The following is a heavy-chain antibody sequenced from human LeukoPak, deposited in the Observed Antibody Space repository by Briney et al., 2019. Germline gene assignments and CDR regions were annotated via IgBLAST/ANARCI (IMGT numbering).Heavy chain of an antibody. J-gene: IGHJ4*02. CDR2: IYYSGST. Sequence: SETLSLTCTVSGGSISSSSYYWGWIRQPPGKGLEWIGSIYYSGSTYYNPSLKSRVTISVDTSKNQFSLKLRSVTAADTAVYYCARGAAAGHFDYWGQGTLVTVSS. D-gene: IGHD6-13*01. V-gene: IGHV4-39*01. CDR3: ARGAAAGHFDY. CDR1: GGSISSSSYY.